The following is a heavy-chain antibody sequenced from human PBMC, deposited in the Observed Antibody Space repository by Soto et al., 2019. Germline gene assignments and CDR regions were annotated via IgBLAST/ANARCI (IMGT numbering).Heavy chain of an antibody. CDR1: GYTFTGYY. CDR3: AREDDEYYFDY. CDR2: INPNSRGT. J-gene: IGHJ4*02. D-gene: IGHD1-1*01. V-gene: IGHV1-2*02. Sequence: ASVKVSCNASGYTFTGYYMHWVRQAPGQGLEWMGWINPNSRGTNYAQKFQGRVTMTRDTSISTAYMELSRLRSDDTAVYYCAREDDEYYFDYWGQGTLVTVSS.